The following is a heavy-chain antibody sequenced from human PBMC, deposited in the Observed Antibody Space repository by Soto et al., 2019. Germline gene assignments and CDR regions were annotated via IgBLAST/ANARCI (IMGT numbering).Heavy chain of an antibody. CDR2: IGGSGGST. J-gene: IGHJ4*02. Sequence: EVQLLESGGGLVQPGGSLGLSCAAPGLTLSSFALGWSRRAPGRGLGWVSAIGGSGGSTYYADSVKGRFTISRDNSKNTLYLQMNSLRAEDTAVYYCAKSPLVVYNYFDYWGQGTLVTVSS. V-gene: IGHV3-23*01. CDR1: GLTLSSFA. CDR3: AKSPLVVYNYFDY. D-gene: IGHD2-2*01.